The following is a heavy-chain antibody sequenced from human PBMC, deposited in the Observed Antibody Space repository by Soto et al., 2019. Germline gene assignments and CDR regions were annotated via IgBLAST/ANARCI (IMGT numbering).Heavy chain of an antibody. CDR3: ARVGSSWLGGWFDP. V-gene: IGHV6-1*01. D-gene: IGHD6-13*01. CDR1: GDSVSSNSAA. Sequence: SQTLSLTCAISGDSVSSNSAAWNWIRQSPSRGLEWLGRTYYRSKWYNDYAVSVKSRITINPDTSKDQFSLQLNSVTPEDTAVYYCARVGSSWLGGWFDPWGQGTLVTVSS. CDR2: TYYRSKWYN. J-gene: IGHJ5*02.